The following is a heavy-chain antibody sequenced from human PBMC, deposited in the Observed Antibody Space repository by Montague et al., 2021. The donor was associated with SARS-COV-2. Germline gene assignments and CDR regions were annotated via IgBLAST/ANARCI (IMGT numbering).Heavy chain of an antibody. D-gene: IGHD1-1*01. CDR3: ARTQPELEPVPRDAVDI. V-gene: IGHV2-5*01. CDR1: GFSLSTRGVG. Sequence: PALVKPTQTLTLTCTFSGFSLSTRGVGVGWIRQPPGKALEWLALIYWNEENRYSPSLRSRLTITKETSKNQVVLTMTNMDPVDTATYYCARTQPELEPVPRDAVDIWGQGTMVTVSS. J-gene: IGHJ3*02. CDR2: IYWNEEN.